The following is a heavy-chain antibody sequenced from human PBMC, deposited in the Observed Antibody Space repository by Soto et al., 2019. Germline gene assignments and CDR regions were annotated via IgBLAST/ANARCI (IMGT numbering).Heavy chain of an antibody. D-gene: IGHD3-16*01. CDR3: AKDSSGADYILGRDAFDI. Sequence: EVQLVESGGGLVQPGRSLRLSCAGSGFTFDDYAMHWVRQAPGKGLERVSGISWNSGSIGYADYVEGRFTISRDNAKNSLYLERNSRRAEDTALYYCAKDSSGADYILGRDAFDIWGQGTMVTVSS. CDR2: ISWNSGSI. J-gene: IGHJ3*02. V-gene: IGHV3-9*01. CDR1: GFTFDDYA.